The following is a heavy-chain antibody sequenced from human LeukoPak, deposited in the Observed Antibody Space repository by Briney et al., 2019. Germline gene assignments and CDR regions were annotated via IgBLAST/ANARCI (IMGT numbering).Heavy chain of an antibody. CDR2: IYTSGST. CDR3: AREGYDSTY. V-gene: IGHV4-61*02. CDR1: GGSISSGSYY. Sequence: SETLSLTCTVSGGSISSGSYYWSWIRQPAGKGLEWIGRIYTSGSTNYNPSLKSRVTISVDTSKNQFSLKLSSVTAADTAVYYCAREGYDSTYWGQGTLVTVSS. D-gene: IGHD3-22*01. J-gene: IGHJ4*02.